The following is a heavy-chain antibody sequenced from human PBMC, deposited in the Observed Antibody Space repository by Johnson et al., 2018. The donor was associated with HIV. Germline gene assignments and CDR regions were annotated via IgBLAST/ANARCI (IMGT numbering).Heavy chain of an antibody. Sequence: VQLVESGGGVVQPGRSLRLSCAASGFTFSSYAMHWVRQAPGKGLEWVAVISYDGSNKYYADSVKGRFTISRDNSKNTLYLQMNSLRAEDTAVYYCARDWPPDYGGNSGGAFDIWGQGTMVTVSS. J-gene: IGHJ3*02. CDR2: ISYDGSNK. V-gene: IGHV3-30*04. D-gene: IGHD4-23*01. CDR3: ARDWPPDYGGNSGGAFDI. CDR1: GFTFSSYA.